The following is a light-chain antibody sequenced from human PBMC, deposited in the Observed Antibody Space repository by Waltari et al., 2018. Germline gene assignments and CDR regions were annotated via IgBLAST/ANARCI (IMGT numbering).Light chain of an antibody. CDR2: RDN. V-gene: IGLV1-47*01. Sequence: QPVLIQPPSASGTPGQRVTIPCSGSSSTIGRHYVSWYQQVPRTAPKLLMYRDNWRPSGVPDRFSGSKSGTSASLAISGVRSEDEADYHCAAWDDVLSGVVFGGGTKLIVL. J-gene: IGLJ2*01. CDR1: SSTIGRHY. CDR3: AAWDDVLSGVV.